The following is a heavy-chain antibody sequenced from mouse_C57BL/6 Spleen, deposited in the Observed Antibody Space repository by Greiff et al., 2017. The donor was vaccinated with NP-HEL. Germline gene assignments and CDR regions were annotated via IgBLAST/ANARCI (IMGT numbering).Heavy chain of an antibody. CDR2: LYPRSGNT. V-gene: IGHV1-81*01. J-gene: IGHJ4*01. Sequence: VQRVESGAELARPGASVKLSCKASGYTFTSYGISWVKQRTGQGLEWIGELYPRSGNTYYNEKFKGKATLTADKSSSTAYMELRSLTSEDSAVYFCARLARYYYAMDYWGQGTSVTVSS. CDR3: ARLARYYYAMDY. CDR1: GYTFTSYG.